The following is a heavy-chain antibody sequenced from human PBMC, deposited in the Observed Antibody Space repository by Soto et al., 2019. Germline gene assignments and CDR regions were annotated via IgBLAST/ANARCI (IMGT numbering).Heavy chain of an antibody. D-gene: IGHD3-10*01. J-gene: IGHJ4*02. CDR2: ISGSGGST. Sequence: GGSLRLSCAASGFTFSSYAMSWVRQAPGKGLEWVSAISGSGGSTYYTDSVKGRFTISRDNSKNPLYLQMNSLRAEDTAVYYCAKEPRITMVRGAPFDFWGQGTRVTVAS. CDR1: GFTFSSYA. V-gene: IGHV3-23*01. CDR3: AKEPRITMVRGAPFDF.